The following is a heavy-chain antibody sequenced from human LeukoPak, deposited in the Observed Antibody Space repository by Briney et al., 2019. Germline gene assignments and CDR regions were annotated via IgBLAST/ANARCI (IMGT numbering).Heavy chain of an antibody. V-gene: IGHV3-23*01. CDR1: GFTFSSYG. CDR2: ISGSGGST. D-gene: IGHD3-22*01. J-gene: IGHJ3*02. Sequence: PGGSLRLSCAASGFTFSSYGMSWVRQAPGKGLEWVSAISGSGGSTYYADSVKGRFTISRDNSKNTLYLQMNSLRAEDTAVYYCSRVITYYYDSIDDAFDIWGQGTMVTVSS. CDR3: SRVITYYYDSIDDAFDI.